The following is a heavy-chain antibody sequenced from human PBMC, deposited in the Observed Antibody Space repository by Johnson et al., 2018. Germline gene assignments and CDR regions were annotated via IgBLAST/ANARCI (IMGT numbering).Heavy chain of an antibody. CDR2: ISYDGSNK. CDR3: AKESGGGRDAFDI. J-gene: IGHJ3*02. CDR1: GFTFSSYG. D-gene: IGHD1-26*01. V-gene: IGHV3-30*18. Sequence: VQLVEAGGGVVQPGRSLRLSCAASGFTFSSYGMHWVRQAPGKGLEWVAVISYDGSNKYFADSVKGRLTISRDNSKNTLYLQMTSLRAEDTAVYYCAKESGGGRDAFDIWGQGTMVTVSS.